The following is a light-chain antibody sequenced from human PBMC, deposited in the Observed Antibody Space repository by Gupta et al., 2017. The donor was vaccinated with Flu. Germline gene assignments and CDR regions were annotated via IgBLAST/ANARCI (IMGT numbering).Light chain of an antibody. Sequence: QPVLAHSSSASDSLGTSLQLTCTLTSGHSTTLIAWHQQQPGKAPRFLMKVEGSGRYNKGSGVPDRVAGSSSGADRYLTISNLQSEDEADYYCETWDSDTFVFGTGTTVTVL. CDR1: SGHSTTL. V-gene: IGLV4-60*03. J-gene: IGLJ1*01. CDR2: VEGSGRY. CDR3: ETWDSDTFV.